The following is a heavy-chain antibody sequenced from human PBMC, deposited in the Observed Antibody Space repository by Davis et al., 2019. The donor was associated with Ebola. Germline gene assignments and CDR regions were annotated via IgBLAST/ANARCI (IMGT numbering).Heavy chain of an antibody. CDR1: GFTFSSYA. D-gene: IGHD6-6*01. V-gene: IGHV3-9*01. J-gene: IGHJ6*02. CDR3: AKRGVAAHPGYYYGMDV. CDR2: ISWNSGSI. Sequence: PGGSLRLSCAASGFTFSSYAMHWVRQAPGKGLEWVSGISWNSGSIGYADSVKGRFTISRDNAKNSLYLQMNSLRAEDTALYYCAKRGVAAHPGYYYGMDVWGQGTTVTVSS.